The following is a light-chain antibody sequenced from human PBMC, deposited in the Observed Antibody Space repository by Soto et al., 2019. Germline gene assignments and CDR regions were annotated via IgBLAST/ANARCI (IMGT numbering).Light chain of an antibody. CDR2: DSN. Sequence: QSVLTQPPSVSAAPGQRVSISCSGSGSNIGSNSVCWYQQLPGAAPKLLIFDSNKRPSGSPDRFSGSKSGTSATLGISGLQTGDEADYFCATWDSSLSAVVFGGGTKLTVL. CDR3: ATWDSSLSAVV. J-gene: IGLJ2*01. CDR1: GSNIGSNS. V-gene: IGLV1-51*01.